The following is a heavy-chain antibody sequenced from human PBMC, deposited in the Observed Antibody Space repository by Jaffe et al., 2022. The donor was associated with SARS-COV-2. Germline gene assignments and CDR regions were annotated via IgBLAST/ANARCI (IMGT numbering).Heavy chain of an antibody. CDR3: ARSWSSSWYRNWFDP. Sequence: QVQLQQWGAGLLKPSETLSLTCAVYGGSFSGYYWSWIRQPPGKGLEWIGEINHSGSTNYNPSLKSRVTISVDTSKNQFSLKLSSVTAADTAVYYCARSWSSSWYRNWFDPWGQGTLVTVSS. V-gene: IGHV4-34*01. D-gene: IGHD6-13*01. CDR2: INHSGST. CDR1: GGSFSGYY. J-gene: IGHJ5*02.